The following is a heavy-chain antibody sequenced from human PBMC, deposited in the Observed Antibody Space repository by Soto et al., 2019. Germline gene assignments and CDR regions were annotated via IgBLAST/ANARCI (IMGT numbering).Heavy chain of an antibody. J-gene: IGHJ6*02. CDR1: GDSISANY. CDR3: ARDQYSYGLGYYYGMDP. D-gene: IGHD5-18*01. Sequence: SETLSLTCTVSGDSISANYWSWIRQPPGKTLEWIGYMYYTGSTNYNPSLKSRVSISLDTSKNQISLRLSSVTAADTAKYYCARDQYSYGLGYYYGMDPWGQGTTVTAP. CDR2: MYYTGST. V-gene: IGHV4-59*12.